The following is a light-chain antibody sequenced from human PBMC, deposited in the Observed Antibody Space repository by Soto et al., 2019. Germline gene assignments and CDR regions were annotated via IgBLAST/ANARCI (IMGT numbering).Light chain of an antibody. CDR2: GAS. J-gene: IGKJ5*01. V-gene: IGKV3-20*01. CDR1: RSVSSNY. Sequence: IVVTQSPGTLSLSPGETATLSCRASRSVSSNYLAWYQQKLGQAPRLLIYGASSRATGIPDRFSGSGSGTDLTLTISRLEPEDFAVYYCQQYGSSPLITFGQGTRLEI. CDR3: QQYGSSPLIT.